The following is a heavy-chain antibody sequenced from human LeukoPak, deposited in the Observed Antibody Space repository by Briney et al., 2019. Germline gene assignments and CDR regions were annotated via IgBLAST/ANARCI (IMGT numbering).Heavy chain of an antibody. D-gene: IGHD6-13*01. Sequence: PGGSLRLSCAASGFTFSSYSMNWVRQAPGKGLEWVAVISYDGSNKYYADSVKGRFTISRDNSKNTLYLQMNSLRAEDTAVYYCAKESVRIAAAGTADYWGQGTLVTVSS. J-gene: IGHJ4*02. CDR2: ISYDGSNK. CDR1: GFTFSSYS. CDR3: AKESVRIAAAGTADY. V-gene: IGHV3-30*18.